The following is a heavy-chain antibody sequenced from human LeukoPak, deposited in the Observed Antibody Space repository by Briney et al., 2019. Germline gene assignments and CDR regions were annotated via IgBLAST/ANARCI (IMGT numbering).Heavy chain of an antibody. J-gene: IGHJ4*02. D-gene: IGHD5-12*01. CDR3: ARYPLGYSGYLKD. CDR1: GYTLTDYH. Sequence: ASVKVSCKASGYTLTDYHMHWVRQAPGQGLERLGWINANSGGGNYAQEFQGRVTMTWDTSISTAYMELSRLRSDDTAVYYCARYPLGYSGYLKDWGQGTLVTVSS. CDR2: INANSGGG. V-gene: IGHV1-2*02.